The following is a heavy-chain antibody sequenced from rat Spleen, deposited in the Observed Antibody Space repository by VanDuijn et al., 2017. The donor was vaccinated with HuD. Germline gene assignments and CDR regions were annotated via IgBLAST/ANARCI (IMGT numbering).Heavy chain of an antibody. D-gene: IGHD1-11*01. CDR1: GYTFTSYY. Sequence: QVHLQQSGTELAKPGSSVKISCKASGYTFTSYYISWIKQTTGQGLEYIGYINTGSGGTNYNEKFKGKATLTVDKSSSTAFMQRKSLTPDDSAVYYWAREGYQSFDYWGQGVMVTVSS. CDR2: INTGSGGT. V-gene: IGHV1-43*01. J-gene: IGHJ2*01. CDR3: AREGYQSFDY.